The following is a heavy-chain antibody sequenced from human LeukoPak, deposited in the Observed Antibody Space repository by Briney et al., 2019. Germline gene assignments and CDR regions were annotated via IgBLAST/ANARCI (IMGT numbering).Heavy chain of an antibody. D-gene: IGHD2/OR15-2a*01. Sequence: PGGSLRLSCAASGFTFSSYAMSWVRQAPGKGLESVSAISGSGGSTYYADSVKGRFTISRDNSKNTLYLQMNSLRAEDTAVYYCAKDNIGYVPGAKDYWGQGTLVTVSS. CDR3: AKDNIGYVPGAKDY. CDR1: GFTFSSYA. J-gene: IGHJ4*02. CDR2: ISGSGGST. V-gene: IGHV3-23*01.